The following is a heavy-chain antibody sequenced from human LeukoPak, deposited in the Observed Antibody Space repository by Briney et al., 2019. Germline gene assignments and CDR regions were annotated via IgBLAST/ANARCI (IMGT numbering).Heavy chain of an antibody. V-gene: IGHV4-34*01. CDR2: INHSGST. CDR1: GGSFSGYY. Sequence: SETLSLTCAVYGGSFSGYYWSWIRQPPGKGLEWIGEINHSGSTNYNPSLKSRVTISVDTSKNQFSLKLSSVTAADTAMYYCARGRYYYDSSGYPYNWFDPWGQGTLVTVSS. J-gene: IGHJ5*02. CDR3: ARGRYYYDSSGYPYNWFDP. D-gene: IGHD3-22*01.